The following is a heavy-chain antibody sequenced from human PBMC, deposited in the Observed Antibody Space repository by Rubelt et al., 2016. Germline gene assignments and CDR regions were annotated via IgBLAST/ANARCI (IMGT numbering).Heavy chain of an antibody. V-gene: IGHV4-59*04. CDR3: ARARSTGVGGRGFFDS. Sequence: QVQLQESGPGLVKPSETLSLTCTVSGGSISSYYWSWIRQPPGKGLEWIGEISHRGSTSYNPSLKSRVTFSVDSSKNQFSLKVNSVTAAGTAVYYCARARSTGVGGRGFFDSWGQGTLVTVSS. CDR1: GGSISSYY. J-gene: IGHJ5*01. CDR2: ISHRGST. D-gene: IGHD1-1*01.